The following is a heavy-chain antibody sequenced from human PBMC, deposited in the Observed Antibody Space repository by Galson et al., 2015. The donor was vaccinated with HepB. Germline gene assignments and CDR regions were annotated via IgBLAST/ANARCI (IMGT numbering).Heavy chain of an antibody. CDR2: INPSGGST. CDR1: GYTFTSNY. Sequence: SVKVSCKASGYTFTSNYLNWVRQAPGQGLEWMGIINPSGGSTTYAQKFQGRVTMTRDTSTSTVYMELSSLRSEDTAVYYCVREGQQVDPGFDYWGQGTLVTVSS. D-gene: IGHD6-13*01. V-gene: IGHV1-46*01. CDR3: VREGQQVDPGFDY. J-gene: IGHJ4*02.